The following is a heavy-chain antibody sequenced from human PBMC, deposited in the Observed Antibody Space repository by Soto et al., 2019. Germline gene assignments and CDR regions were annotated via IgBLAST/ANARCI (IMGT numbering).Heavy chain of an antibody. J-gene: IGHJ6*02. Sequence: EVQLVEAGGGLVQPGGSLRLSCAASGFTFSSSWMHWVRQVPGKGLVWVSYINSDGSDTTYADSVKGRFTISRDNAKNTVYLQMNSLKPEDTAVYDCARDWSYSLYVWGQGTTVTVSS. V-gene: IGHV3-74*03. CDR1: GFTFSSSW. CDR2: INSDGSDT. CDR3: ARDWSYSLYV.